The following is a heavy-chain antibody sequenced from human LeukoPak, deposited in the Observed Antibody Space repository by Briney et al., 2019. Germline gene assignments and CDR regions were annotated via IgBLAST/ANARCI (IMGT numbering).Heavy chain of an antibody. D-gene: IGHD4-11*01. J-gene: IGHJ4*02. CDR2: IFYSGSI. CDR3: AKTHSHFPPYFDY. CDR1: GGSISTYNW. Sequence: SETLSLTCSVSGGSISTYNWWSWVRQPPGKGLEWIGEIFYSGSINYNPSLKSRVTLSLDKSKDQFSLQLSSVTAADTAMYYCAKTHSHFPPYFDYWGQGTLVIVSS. V-gene: IGHV4-4*02.